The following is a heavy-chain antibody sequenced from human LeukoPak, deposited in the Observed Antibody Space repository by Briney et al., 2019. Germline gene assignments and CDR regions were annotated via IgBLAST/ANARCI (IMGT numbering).Heavy chain of an antibody. CDR1: GYTFSDYY. CDR3: ARGLGAAYYYMDV. V-gene: IGHV3-11*01. Sequence: GGSLRLSCAASGYTFSDYYMSWIRQAPGKGLEWVSYISSSGSTTYYADSVKGRFTISRDNAKNSLYLQMNSLRAEDTAVYYCARGLGAAYYYMDVWGKGTTVTVSS. D-gene: IGHD1-26*01. CDR2: ISSSGSTT. J-gene: IGHJ6*03.